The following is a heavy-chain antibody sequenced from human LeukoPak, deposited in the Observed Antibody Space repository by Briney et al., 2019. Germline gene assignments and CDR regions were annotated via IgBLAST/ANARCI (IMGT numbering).Heavy chain of an antibody. CDR1: GFTFSSYS. CDR2: ISSSRRYI. D-gene: IGHD1-26*01. CDR3: ARRGTGIWELPIHFDY. J-gene: IGHJ4*02. V-gene: IGHV3-21*01. Sequence: GGSLRLSCAASGFTFSSYSMNWVRQAPGEGLEWVSSISSSRRYIYYADSGKGRVTISRDNAKNSLYLQMNSLRAEDTAVYYCARRGTGIWELPIHFDYWGQGTLVTVSS.